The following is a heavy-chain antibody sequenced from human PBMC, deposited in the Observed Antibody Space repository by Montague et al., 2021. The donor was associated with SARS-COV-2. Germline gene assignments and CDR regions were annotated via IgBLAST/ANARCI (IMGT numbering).Heavy chain of an antibody. CDR2: IYDSGST. Sequence: SETLSLTCTVSGGSISSYYWSWIRQPPGKGLEWIGYIYDSGSTNYKSSLKSRVTISVDTSKNQFSPKLNSVTAADTAVYYCARHRRSRYGNFDYWGQGTLVTVSS. CDR1: GGSISSYY. CDR3: ARHRRSRYGNFDY. D-gene: IGHD1-1*01. V-gene: IGHV4-59*08. J-gene: IGHJ4*02.